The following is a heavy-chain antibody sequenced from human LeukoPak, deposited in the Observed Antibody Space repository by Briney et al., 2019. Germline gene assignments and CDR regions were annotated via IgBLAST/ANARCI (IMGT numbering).Heavy chain of an antibody. CDR1: GGSISSYY. V-gene: IGHV4-59*01. J-gene: IGHJ6*03. Sequence: SETLSLTCTVSGGSISSYYWSWIRQPPGKGPEWIGYIYYSGSTNYNPSLKSRVTISVDTSKNQFSLKLSSVTAADTAVYYCARVGSGRFMDVWGKGTTVTTSS. CDR2: IYYSGST. D-gene: IGHD3-10*01. CDR3: ARVGSGRFMDV.